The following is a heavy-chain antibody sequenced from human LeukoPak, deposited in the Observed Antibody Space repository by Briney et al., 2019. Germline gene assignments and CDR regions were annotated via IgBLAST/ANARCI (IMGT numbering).Heavy chain of an antibody. D-gene: IGHD6-19*01. J-gene: IGHJ4*02. V-gene: IGHV1-46*01. CDR2: INPSGGST. CDR1: GYTFTSYY. Sequence: ASVKVSCKASGYTFTSYYMHWVRQAPGQGLEWVGLINPSGGSTSYAQKFQGRVTMTRDTSTSTVYMELSSLRSEDTAVYYCARVKGQWLVLRNYYFDYWGQGTLVTVSS. CDR3: ARVKGQWLVLRNYYFDY.